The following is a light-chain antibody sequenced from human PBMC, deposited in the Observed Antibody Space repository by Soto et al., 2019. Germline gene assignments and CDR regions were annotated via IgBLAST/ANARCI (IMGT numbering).Light chain of an antibody. CDR2: GAS. Sequence: EIVLTQSPGPLSSSPGERATLSCRASQSVSSNYLAWYQQKPRQAPRPLIYGASSRATGIPDRFSGSGAGTDFTLTISRLEPEDFAVYYCQQYGSSPWTFGQGTKVE. V-gene: IGKV3-20*01. CDR1: QSVSSNY. CDR3: QQYGSSPWT. J-gene: IGKJ1*01.